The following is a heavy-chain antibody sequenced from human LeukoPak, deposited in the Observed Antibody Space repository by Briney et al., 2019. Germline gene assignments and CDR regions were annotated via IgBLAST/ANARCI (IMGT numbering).Heavy chain of an antibody. D-gene: IGHD3-22*01. CDR1: GFTFSNYG. CDR3: ANPSYDSLSY. J-gene: IGHJ4*02. CDR2: ISYDGGNE. Sequence: GGSLRLSCAASGFTFSNYGIHWVRLAPGKGPEWVAFISYDGGNEYYAGSVKGRFTISRDNSKNTLSLQMNSLRAEDTAVYYCANPSYDSLSYWGQGTLVTVSS. V-gene: IGHV3-30*02.